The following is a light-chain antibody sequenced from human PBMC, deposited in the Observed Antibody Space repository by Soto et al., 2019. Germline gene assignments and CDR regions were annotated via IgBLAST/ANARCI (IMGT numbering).Light chain of an antibody. CDR2: GAS. V-gene: IGKV3-15*01. CDR3: QQYRT. J-gene: IGKJ1*01. Sequence: EIVLTQSPVPLSVSPGERATLSCRTSQSVSSNLAWYQQKPGQAPRLLIYGASTRANGVPARFSGGGSGTEFTLTISSLQSEDFALYYCQQYRTFGQGTKVEIK. CDR1: QSVSSN.